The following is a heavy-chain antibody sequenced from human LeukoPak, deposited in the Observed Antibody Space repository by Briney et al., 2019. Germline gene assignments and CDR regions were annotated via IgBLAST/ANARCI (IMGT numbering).Heavy chain of an antibody. Sequence: PGGSLRLSCAVSGFTFSWHSMNWVRQAPGKGLEWLSYITRSSSTIYYADSVKGRFTISRDNAKNSLYLQMNSLRVDDTAVYYCATADRGAFDIWGQGTMVIVSS. CDR1: GFTFSWHS. V-gene: IGHV3-48*01. CDR2: ITRSSSTI. CDR3: ATADRGAFDI. J-gene: IGHJ3*02.